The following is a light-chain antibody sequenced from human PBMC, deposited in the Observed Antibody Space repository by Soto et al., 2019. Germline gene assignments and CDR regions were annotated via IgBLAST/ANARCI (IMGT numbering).Light chain of an antibody. V-gene: IGKV1-39*01. CDR1: QSISSY. J-gene: IGKJ2*01. CDR3: QQSYSTFHT. Sequence: DIQMTQSPSSLSASVGDRVTITCRASQSISSYLNWYQQKPGKAPKLLIYAASSLQSGVPSRFSGSGSGTDFTLTISSLQPEDFATYYCQQSYSTFHTFGQGTKVDIK. CDR2: AAS.